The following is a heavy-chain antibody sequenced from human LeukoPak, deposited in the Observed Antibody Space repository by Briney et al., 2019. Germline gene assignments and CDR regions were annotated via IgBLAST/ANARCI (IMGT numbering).Heavy chain of an antibody. J-gene: IGHJ6*02. D-gene: IGHD3-3*01. CDR2: ISSDGRST. CDR3: ARHFGVTSKGVYYYYYGLDV. CDR1: GFTFSSHW. Sequence: PGGSLRLSCAASGFTFSSHWMHWVRQAPGKGLVWVTRISSDGRSTSYADSVKGRFTISRDNAKNTLYLQMSSLRAEDTAMYYCARHFGVTSKGVYYYYYGLDVWGQGTTVTVSS. V-gene: IGHV3-74*01.